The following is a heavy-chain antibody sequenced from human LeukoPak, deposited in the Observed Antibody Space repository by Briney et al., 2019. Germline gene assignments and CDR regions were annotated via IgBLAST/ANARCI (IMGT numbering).Heavy chain of an antibody. V-gene: IGHV4-34*01. J-gene: IGHJ4*02. Sequence: PSETLSLTCAVYGGSFSGYYWSWIRQPPGKGLEWIGEINHSGSTNYKPPRKSRVTISVDTSKNQFSLKLSSVTAADTAVYYCARVPGYSSSWYTQAMRDYWGQGTLVTVSS. D-gene: IGHD6-13*01. CDR1: GGSFSGYY. CDR3: ARVPGYSSSWYTQAMRDY. CDR2: INHSGST.